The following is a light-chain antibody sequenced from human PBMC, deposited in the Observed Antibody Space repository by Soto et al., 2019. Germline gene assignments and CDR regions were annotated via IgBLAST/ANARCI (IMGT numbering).Light chain of an antibody. CDR3: ATWDDDVSGVV. V-gene: IGLV1-47*02. CDR2: SHN. Sequence: QSVLPQTPSVSGTPGQTVTISCSGSSSNIGRNYVYWYQQLPGAAPKLLMYSHNIRPSGVPDRFSASTSGTSASLVISGLRSEDEADYHCATWDDDVSGVVFGVGTKVTVL. J-gene: IGLJ2*01. CDR1: SSNIGRNY.